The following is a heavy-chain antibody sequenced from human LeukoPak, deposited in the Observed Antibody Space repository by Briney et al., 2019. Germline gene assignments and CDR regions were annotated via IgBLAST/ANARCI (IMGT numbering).Heavy chain of an antibody. D-gene: IGHD6-19*01. V-gene: IGHV3-30*02. Sequence: GGSLRLSCAAXGXXFTSFGIHWVRQAPGKGLEWVASIQSDGNNKYYADSMKGRFTISKDNSKNTVYMQMNSLRAEDTAVYYCARDRGWAVDFWGQGALVTVSS. CDR3: ARDRGWAVDF. CDR1: GXXFTSFG. J-gene: IGHJ4*02. CDR2: IQSDGNNK.